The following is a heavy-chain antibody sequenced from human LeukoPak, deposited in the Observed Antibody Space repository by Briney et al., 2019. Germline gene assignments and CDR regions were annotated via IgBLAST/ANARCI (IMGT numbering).Heavy chain of an antibody. CDR2: FDPEDGET. D-gene: IGHD2-2*01. CDR3: ATVFLGYCSSTSCPRWFDP. Sequence: VASVKVSCKVSGYTLTELSMHWVRQAPGKGLEWMGGFDPEDGETIYAQKFQGRVTMTEDTSTGTAYMELSSLRSEDTAVYYCATVFLGYCSSTSCPRWFDPWGQGTLVTVSS. V-gene: IGHV1-24*01. J-gene: IGHJ5*02. CDR1: GYTLTELS.